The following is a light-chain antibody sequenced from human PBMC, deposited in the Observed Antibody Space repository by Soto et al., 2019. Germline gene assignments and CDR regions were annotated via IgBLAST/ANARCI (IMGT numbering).Light chain of an antibody. CDR2: GAS. V-gene: IGKV3-20*01. CDR1: QSISSRY. CDR3: QQYSSPPWT. J-gene: IGKJ1*01. Sequence: EIVLTQSPGTLSLSPGERATLSCRASQSISSRYLGWYQQRFGQAPRLLIYGASSRATGIADRFSASGSGTDFTLTIASLEPEDFAVYYCQQYSSPPWTFGQGTKVDIK.